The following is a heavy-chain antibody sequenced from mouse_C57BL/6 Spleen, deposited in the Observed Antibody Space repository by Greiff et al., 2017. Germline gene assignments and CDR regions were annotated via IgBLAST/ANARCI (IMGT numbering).Heavy chain of an antibody. J-gene: IGHJ1*03. D-gene: IGHD2-4*01. CDR3: ARHKYYDYWYFDV. CDR2: ISNGGGST. V-gene: IGHV5-12*01. Sequence: EVKLMESGGGLVQPGGSLKLSCAASGFTFSDYYMYWVRQTPEKRLEWVAYISNGGGSTYYPDTVKGRFTISRDNAKNTLYLQMSRLKSEDTAMYYCARHKYYDYWYFDVWGTGTTVTVSS. CDR1: GFTFSDYY.